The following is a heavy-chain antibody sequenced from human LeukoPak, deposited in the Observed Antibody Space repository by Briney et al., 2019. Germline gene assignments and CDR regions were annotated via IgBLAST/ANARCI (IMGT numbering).Heavy chain of an antibody. J-gene: IGHJ4*02. V-gene: IGHV4-30-2*01. Sequence: SETLSLTCAVSGGSISSGGYSWSWIRQPPGKGLEWIGYIYHSGSTYYNPSLKSRVTISVDRSKNQFSLKLSSVTAADTAVYYCARESIAAYSFDYWGQGTLVTVSS. D-gene: IGHD6-6*01. CDR3: ARESIAAYSFDY. CDR2: IYHSGST. CDR1: GGSISSGGYS.